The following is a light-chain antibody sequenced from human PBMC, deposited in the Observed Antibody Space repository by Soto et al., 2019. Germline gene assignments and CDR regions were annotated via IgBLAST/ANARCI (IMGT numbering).Light chain of an antibody. CDR2: SAS. CDR3: QQSYRTPHT. V-gene: IGKV1-39*01. Sequence: DIQMTQSPSSLSASVGDRVTISFRASQSISNYLNWYQQKPGRDTKLLIYSASSLQSGVPSKFSGTGSGTDFTLTISSLQPEDFATYFCQQSYRTPHTFGQGTRLEIK. J-gene: IGKJ2*01. CDR1: QSISNY.